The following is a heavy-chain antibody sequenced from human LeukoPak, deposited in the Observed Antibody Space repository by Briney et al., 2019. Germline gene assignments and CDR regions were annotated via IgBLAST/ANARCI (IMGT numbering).Heavy chain of an antibody. V-gene: IGHV3-74*01. J-gene: IGHJ4*02. CDR1: GFTFSSYW. D-gene: IGHD1-26*01. CDR2: INSDGSST. CDR3: ARVRWEPDPLDY. Sequence: GGSLRPSCAASGFTFSSYWMHWVRQAPGKGLVWVSRINSDGSSTSYADSVKGRFTISRDNAKNTLYLQMNSLRAEDTAVYYCARVRWEPDPLDYWGQGTLVTVSS.